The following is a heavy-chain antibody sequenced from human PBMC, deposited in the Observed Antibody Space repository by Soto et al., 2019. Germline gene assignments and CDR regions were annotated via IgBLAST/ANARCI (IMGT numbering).Heavy chain of an antibody. Sequence: EVHLVESGGGLVQPGRSLRLSCAASGFSFRNYGMHWVRRVPGKGLEWVSGISWHSGTIGYADSVRGRFTISRDNAKNFLYLQMNSLRPEDTALYYCVKEKLYSNYEYYFDSWGQGTLVTVSS. J-gene: IGHJ4*02. CDR1: GFSFRNYG. D-gene: IGHD4-4*01. V-gene: IGHV3-9*01. CDR3: VKEKLYSNYEYYFDS. CDR2: ISWHSGTI.